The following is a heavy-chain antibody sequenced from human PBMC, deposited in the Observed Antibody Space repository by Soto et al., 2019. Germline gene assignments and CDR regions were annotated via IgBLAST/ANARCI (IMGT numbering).Heavy chain of an antibody. CDR1: GFTFKSAW. V-gene: IGHV3-15*07. D-gene: IGHD6-19*01. CDR3: DTEQTFSSGCFDP. CDR2: IYSRADGGTT. J-gene: IGHJ5*02. Sequence: EVQLVESGGGLVEPGGSLRLSCAASGFTFKSAWMNWVRQAPGKGLEWVGRIYSRADGGTTDYAAPVKGRFTITRDDSEDTLFLQMSNLKTEDTAVYFCDTEQTFSSGCFDPWGQGTLVTVSS.